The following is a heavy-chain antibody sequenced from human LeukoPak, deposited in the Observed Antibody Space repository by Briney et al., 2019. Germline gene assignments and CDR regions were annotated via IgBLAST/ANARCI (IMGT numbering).Heavy chain of an antibody. Sequence: PGRALRLSCAASGFTFSSYAMHWVRQAPGKGPEWVAVIWYDGSNKYYADSVKGRFTISRDHSKNTLYLQMRSLRAEDTAVYYCARELEIAVSGTLGYWGQGTLVTVSS. V-gene: IGHV3-33*01. CDR3: ARELEIAVSGTLGY. J-gene: IGHJ4*02. D-gene: IGHD6-19*01. CDR1: GFTFSSYA. CDR2: IWYDGSNK.